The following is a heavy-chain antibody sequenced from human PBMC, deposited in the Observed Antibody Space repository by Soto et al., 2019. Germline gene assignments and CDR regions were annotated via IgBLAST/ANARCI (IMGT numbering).Heavy chain of an antibody. V-gene: IGHV3-21*01. CDR1: GFTFSSYS. J-gene: IGHJ5*02. Sequence: GGSLRLSCAASGFTFSSYSMNWVRQAPGKGLEWVSFISSSSSYIYYADSVKGRFTISRDNAKNSLYLQMNSLRAEDTAVYYCARAYDFPSMLLDPWGQGTLVTVSS. CDR3: ARAYDFPSMLLDP. D-gene: IGHD3-3*01. CDR2: ISSSSSYI.